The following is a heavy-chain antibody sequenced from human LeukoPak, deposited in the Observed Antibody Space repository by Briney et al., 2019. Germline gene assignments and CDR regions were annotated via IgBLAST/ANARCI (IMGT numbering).Heavy chain of an antibody. V-gene: IGHV3-30*04. CDR1: GFTFSTYA. CDR2: ISYDGSSK. D-gene: IGHD3-3*01. Sequence: QSGGSLRLSCAASGFTFSTYAMHWVRQAPGKGLEWVAVISYDGSSKYYADSVKGRFTISRDNSKNTLYLQMNSLRAEDTAIYYCARDERLLSFLKWGQGTLVTVSS. J-gene: IGHJ4*02. CDR3: ARDERLLSFLK.